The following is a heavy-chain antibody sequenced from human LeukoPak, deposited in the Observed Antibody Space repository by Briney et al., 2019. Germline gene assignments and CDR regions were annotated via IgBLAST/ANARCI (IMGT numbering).Heavy chain of an antibody. D-gene: IGHD1-26*01. V-gene: IGHV4-61*10. CDR2: IYYSGST. CDR3: ARNGAPAALRNYFDY. Sequence: SETLSLTCTVSGGSISSGSYYWSWIRQPAGKGLEWIGYIYYSGSTNYNPSLKSRVTISVDTSKKQFSLKLRSVTAADTAVYYCARNGAPAALRNYFDYWGQGTLVTVSS. CDR1: GGSISSGSYY. J-gene: IGHJ4*02.